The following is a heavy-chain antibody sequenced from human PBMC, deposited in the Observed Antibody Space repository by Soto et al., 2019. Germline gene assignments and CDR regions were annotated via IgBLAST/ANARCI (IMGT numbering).Heavy chain of an antibody. J-gene: IGHJ6*02. CDR3: ARDMVRGVIPDPYYYYGMDV. V-gene: IGHV3-30-3*01. Sequence: PGGSLRLSCAASGFTFSSCAMHWVRQAPGKGLEWVAVISYDGSNKYYADSVKGRFTISRDNSKNTLYLQMNSLRAEDTAVYYCARDMVRGVIPDPYYYYGMDVWGQGTTVTVLL. CDR1: GFTFSSCA. D-gene: IGHD3-10*01. CDR2: ISYDGSNK.